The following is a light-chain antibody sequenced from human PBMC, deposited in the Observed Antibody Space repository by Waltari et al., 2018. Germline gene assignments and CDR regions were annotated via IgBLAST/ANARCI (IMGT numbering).Light chain of an antibody. CDR1: SSDIGANYAF. CDR2: DVS. J-gene: IGLJ2*01. CDR3: CSYAGSHVL. V-gene: IGLV2-11*01. Sequence: QSALTQPRSVSGSPGQSVTISCTGTSSDIGANYAFVSWYQQHPGKAPKPVIYDVSVWPLGVPGRFSGSKSGNTASLTISGLQSEDEAEYYCCSYAGSHVLLGGGTKLTVL.